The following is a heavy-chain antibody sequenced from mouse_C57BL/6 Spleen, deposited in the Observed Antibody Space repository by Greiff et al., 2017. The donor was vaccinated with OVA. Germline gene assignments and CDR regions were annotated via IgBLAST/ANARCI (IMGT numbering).Heavy chain of an antibody. J-gene: IGHJ3*01. V-gene: IGHV5-15*01. CDR3: AIHASITTVATPFAY. CDR1: GFTFSDYG. D-gene: IGHD1-1*01. Sequence: EVKLVESGGGLVQPGGSLKLSCAASGFTFSDYGMAWVRQAPRRGPEWVAFISNLAYSIYYADNVTGRFTLSRENAKNTLYLEMSSLRSEDTAMYYCAIHASITTVATPFAYWGQGTLVTVSA. CDR2: ISNLAYSI.